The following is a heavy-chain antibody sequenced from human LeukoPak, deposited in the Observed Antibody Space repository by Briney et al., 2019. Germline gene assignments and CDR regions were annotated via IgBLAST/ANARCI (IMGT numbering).Heavy chain of an antibody. Sequence: SVKVSCRASGGTFSSYAISWVRQAPGQGLEWMGGIFPIFGTANYAQKFQGRVTITTDESTSTAYMKLSSLRSEDTAVYYCAGPRYAYYYNSSGYYDLDYWGQGTLVTVSS. CDR1: GGTFSSYA. CDR3: AGPRYAYYYNSSGYYDLDY. CDR2: IFPIFGTA. V-gene: IGHV1-69*05. J-gene: IGHJ4*02. D-gene: IGHD3-22*01.